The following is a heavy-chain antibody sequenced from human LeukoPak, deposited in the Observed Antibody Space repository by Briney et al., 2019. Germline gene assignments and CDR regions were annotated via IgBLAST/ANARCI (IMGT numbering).Heavy chain of an antibody. D-gene: IGHD2-21*02. CDR2: ISSSGTYT. V-gene: IGHV3-11*05. CDR3: AKEAYCGGDCYFDY. CDR1: GFTFSDYY. J-gene: IGHJ4*02. Sequence: GGSLRLSCAASGFTFSDYYMSWIRQAPGKGLEWVSYISSSGTYTNHADSVKGRFTISRDNAKNSLYLQMNSLRAEDTAVYYCAKEAYCGGDCYFDYWGQGTLVTVSS.